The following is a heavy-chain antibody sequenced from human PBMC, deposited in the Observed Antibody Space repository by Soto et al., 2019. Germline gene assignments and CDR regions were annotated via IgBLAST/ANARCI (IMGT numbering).Heavy chain of an antibody. CDR1: VLKYCGYW. CDR2: ISSSSNTI. J-gene: IGHJ4*02. Sequence: SGEACVLKYCGYWRRWNQQKKGKGLEWVSYISSSSNTIYYADSVKGRFTISRDNAKNSLYLQMNSLRAEDTAVYYCARSHLYYDSSGYPDYWGQGTLVTVSS. V-gene: IGHV3-11*01. D-gene: IGHD3-22*01. CDR3: ARSHLYYDSSGYPDY.